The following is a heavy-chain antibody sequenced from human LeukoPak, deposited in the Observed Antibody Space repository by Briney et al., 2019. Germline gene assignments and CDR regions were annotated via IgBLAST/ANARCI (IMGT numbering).Heavy chain of an antibody. D-gene: IGHD1-26*01. CDR3: AKSHLPNAYSGTYYCDY. Sequence: GGSLRLSCSASGFTFSYYGMHWVRQAPGKGREGVAFIRYDESKKFYGDSVKGRFTISRDNSKNTLYLQMNSLRTEDTAVYYCAKSHLPNAYSGTYYCDYWGQGTLVTVSS. CDR1: GFTFSYYG. J-gene: IGHJ4*02. V-gene: IGHV3-30*02. CDR2: IRYDESKK.